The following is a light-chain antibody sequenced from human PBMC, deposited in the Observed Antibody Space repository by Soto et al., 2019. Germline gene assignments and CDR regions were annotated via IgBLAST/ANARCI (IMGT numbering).Light chain of an antibody. V-gene: IGKV1-39*01. CDR1: QTINNY. CDR2: CAS. CDR3: QQYYSYPWT. Sequence: DIQMAQSPSSLSASVGDRVTITCRASQTINNYLNWYQQRPGKAPKVLIYCASSLQSGVPSRFSGSGSGTDFTLTISCLQSEDFATYYCQQYYSYPWTFGQGTKVDIK. J-gene: IGKJ1*01.